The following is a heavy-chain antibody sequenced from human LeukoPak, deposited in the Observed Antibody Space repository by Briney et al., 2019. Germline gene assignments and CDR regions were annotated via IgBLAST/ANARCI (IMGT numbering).Heavy chain of an antibody. D-gene: IGHD3-3*01. CDR3: ARDKVEWLLGVRYYFDY. CDR1: GDSISSGTYS. Sequence: SETLSLTCVVSGDSISSGTYSWSWIRQPAGKGLEWIGRIYTSGSINYNPSLKSRVTMSVDTSKNQFSLKLCSVTAADTAVYYCARDKVEWLLGVRYYFDYWGQGTLVTVSS. CDR2: IYTSGSI. V-gene: IGHV4-61*02. J-gene: IGHJ4*02.